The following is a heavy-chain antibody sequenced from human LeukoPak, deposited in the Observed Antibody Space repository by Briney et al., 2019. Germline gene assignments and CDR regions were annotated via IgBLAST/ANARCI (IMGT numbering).Heavy chain of an antibody. J-gene: IGHJ4*02. CDR3: AMATDSYQFDY. V-gene: IGHV3-21*01. D-gene: IGHD5-24*01. CDR2: ISGSGSYI. Sequence: TGGSLRLSCAASGFTFSTYSMEWVPQAPGKGVEWVSYISGSGSYIYYADSVKGRFTISRYNGKNSLYLQMNSLRAEDTAVYYCAMATDSYQFDYWGQGTLVTVSS. CDR1: GFTFSTYS.